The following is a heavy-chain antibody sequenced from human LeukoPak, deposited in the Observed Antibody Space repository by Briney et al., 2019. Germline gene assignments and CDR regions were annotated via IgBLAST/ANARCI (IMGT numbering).Heavy chain of an antibody. Sequence: SETLSLTCTVSGGSISSYCWSWIRQPPGKGLEWIGYIYYSGSTNYNPSLKSRVTISVDTSKNQFSLKLSSVTAADTAVYYCARAEGVGMATILDYWGQGTLVTVSS. D-gene: IGHD5-24*01. J-gene: IGHJ4*02. CDR3: ARAEGVGMATILDY. CDR1: GGSISSYC. V-gene: IGHV4-59*01. CDR2: IYYSGST.